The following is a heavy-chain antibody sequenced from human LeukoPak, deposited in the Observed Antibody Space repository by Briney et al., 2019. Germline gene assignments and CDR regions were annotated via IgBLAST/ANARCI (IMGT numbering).Heavy chain of an antibody. V-gene: IGHV1-18*01. J-gene: IGHJ4*02. CDR2: ISAYNGNT. CDR1: GYTFTSYG. D-gene: IGHD2-15*01. CDR3: ARGSPDIVVVVAAPWYFDY. Sequence: EASVKVSCKASGYTFTSYGISWVRQAPGQGLEWMGWISAYNGNTNYAQKLQGRVTMTTGTSTSTAYMELRSLRSDDTAVYYCARGSPDIVVVVAAPWYFDYWGQGTLVTVSS.